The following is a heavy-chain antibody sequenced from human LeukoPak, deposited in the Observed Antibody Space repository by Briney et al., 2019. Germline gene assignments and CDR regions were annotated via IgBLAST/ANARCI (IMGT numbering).Heavy chain of an antibody. CDR2: ISASGDRT. Sequence: GGSLRLSCAVSGITFSSYAMNWVRQAPGKGLEWVSGISASGDRTNYADSVKGQFAISRDNSKNTLYLQLNSLRAVDTAVYYCVLRTTGASSRYFYYPMDVWGQGITVTAFS. D-gene: IGHD6-13*01. CDR1: GITFSSYA. J-gene: IGHJ6*02. V-gene: IGHV3-23*01. CDR3: VLRTTGASSRYFYYPMDV.